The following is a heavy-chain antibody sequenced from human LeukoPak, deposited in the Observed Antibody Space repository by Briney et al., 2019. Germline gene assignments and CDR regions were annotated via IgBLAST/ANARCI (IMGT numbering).Heavy chain of an antibody. CDR3: HAASNSGSYSPYYYYYTDV. CDR2: TYYRSKWYN. J-gene: IGHJ6*03. Sequence: SQTLSLTCAISGDSVSSNSAAWNWIRQSPTRGLEWLGRTYYRSKWYNDYAVSVKSRITINPDTSKNQFSLQLNSVTPEDTAVYYCHAASNSGSYSPYYYYYTDVWGKGTTVTISS. CDR1: GDSVSSNSAA. V-gene: IGHV6-1*01. D-gene: IGHD1-26*01.